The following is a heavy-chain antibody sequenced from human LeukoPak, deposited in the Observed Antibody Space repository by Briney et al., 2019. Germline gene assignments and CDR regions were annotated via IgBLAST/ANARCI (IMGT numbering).Heavy chain of an antibody. CDR1: GFTFSSHW. CDR3: AREGPTTAFDY. J-gene: IGHJ4*02. D-gene: IGHD4-11*01. Sequence: PGGSLRLSCAASGFTFSSHWMHWVRQAPGKGLVWVSRINNDGSDTTYADSVKGRFTISRDNAKNMFYLQMNSLRAEDTAVYYCAREGPTTAFDYWGQGTLVTVSS. V-gene: IGHV3-74*01. CDR2: INNDGSDT.